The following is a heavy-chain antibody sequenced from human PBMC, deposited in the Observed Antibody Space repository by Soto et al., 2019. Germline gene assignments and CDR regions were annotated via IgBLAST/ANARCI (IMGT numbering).Heavy chain of an antibody. Sequence: ASVKVSCKASGYTFTSDAMHWVRQAPGQRLEWMGWINAGNGNTKYSQKFQGRVTITRDTSASTAYVELSSLRSEDTAVYYCARGLMVYAIGWFDPWGQGTLVTVSS. CDR3: ARGLMVYAIGWFDP. J-gene: IGHJ5*02. CDR1: GYTFTSDA. D-gene: IGHD2-8*01. V-gene: IGHV1-3*01. CDR2: INAGNGNT.